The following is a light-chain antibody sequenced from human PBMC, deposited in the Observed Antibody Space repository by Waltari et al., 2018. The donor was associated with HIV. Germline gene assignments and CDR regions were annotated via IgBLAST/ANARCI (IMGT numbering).Light chain of an antibody. V-gene: IGKV1-39*01. Sequence: DIPMTQSLSLLPAPAGDTAVSSCRASQSITYFLNWYQLKPGKAPALLISGASSLQSGVPSRFVGSGSGTDFTLTIKDLQPGDFATYFCQQSDSFPYTFGPGTKLDI. CDR1: QSITYF. CDR3: QQSDSFPYT. J-gene: IGKJ2*01. CDR2: GAS.